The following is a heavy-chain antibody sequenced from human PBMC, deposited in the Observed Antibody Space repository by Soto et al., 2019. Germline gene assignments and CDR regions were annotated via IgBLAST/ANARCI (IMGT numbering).Heavy chain of an antibody. Sequence: SETLSLTCTVSGGSISSGGYYWSWIRQHPGKGLEWIGYIYYSGSTYYNPSFKSRVTISVDTSKNQFSLQLSSVTAADTAVYFCAREDDGGDRGYYGLDVWGQGTTVTVSS. D-gene: IGHD2-21*02. V-gene: IGHV4-30-4*08. CDR3: AREDDGGDRGYYGLDV. CDR2: IYYSGST. CDR1: GGSISSGGYY. J-gene: IGHJ6*02.